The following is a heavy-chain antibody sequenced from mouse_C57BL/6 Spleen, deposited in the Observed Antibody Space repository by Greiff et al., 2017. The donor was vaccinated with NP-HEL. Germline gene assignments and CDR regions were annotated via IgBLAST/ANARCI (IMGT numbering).Heavy chain of an antibody. CDR2: IDPSDSYT. CDR3: ASGGLAD. D-gene: IGHD3-2*02. CDR1: GYTFTSYW. Sequence: QVQLQQTGAELVMPGASVKLSCKASGYTFTSYWMHWVKQRPGQGLEWIGEIDPSDSYTNYNQKFKGKSTLTVDKSSSTAYMQLSSLNSEDSAVYYGASGGLADWGQGTLVTVSA. J-gene: IGHJ3*01. V-gene: IGHV1-69*01.